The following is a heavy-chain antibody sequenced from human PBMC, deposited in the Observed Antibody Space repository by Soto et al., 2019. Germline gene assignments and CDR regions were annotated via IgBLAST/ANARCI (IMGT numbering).Heavy chain of an antibody. CDR3: ARDRNIAARPGYYYYYMHV. J-gene: IGHJ6*03. CDR2: IWYDGSNK. Sequence: GESLKISCAASGFTFSSYGMHWVRQAPGKGLEWVAVIWYDGSNKYYADSVKGRFTISSDNSKNTLYLQMNSLRAEHTAVYYCARDRNIAARPGYYYYYMHVWGKGTTVTVSS. CDR1: GFTFSSYG. D-gene: IGHD6-6*01. V-gene: IGHV3-33*01.